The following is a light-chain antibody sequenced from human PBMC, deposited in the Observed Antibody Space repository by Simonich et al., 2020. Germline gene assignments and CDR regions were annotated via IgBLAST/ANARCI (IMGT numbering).Light chain of an antibody. CDR2: DAS. V-gene: IGKV1-33*01. Sequence: DIQMTQSPSSLSASVGDRVTITCQASQDISNYLNWYQQKPGKAPKLLIXDASNLETGVPSRXXGSXSXTDFTXXXSSLQPEDIATYYCQQYDNLPITFGQGTRLEIK. CDR3: QQYDNLPIT. J-gene: IGKJ5*01. CDR1: QDISNY.